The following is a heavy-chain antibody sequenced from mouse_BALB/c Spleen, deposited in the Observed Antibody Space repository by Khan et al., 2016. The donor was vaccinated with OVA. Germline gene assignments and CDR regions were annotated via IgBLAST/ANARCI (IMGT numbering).Heavy chain of an antibody. Sequence: EVQLQESGGGLVEPGGSLKLSCAASGFTFSSFVMSWVRQTPEKRLEWVATISSAATYTYYPASVKGRFTISRDNAKNTLYLQMNSLRSDDTAIYDCTNGNYGWFAYWGQGTLVTVST. J-gene: IGHJ3*01. CDR1: GFTFSSFV. CDR2: ISSAATYT. V-gene: IGHV5-9-3*01. CDR3: TNGNYGWFAY. D-gene: IGHD2-1*01.